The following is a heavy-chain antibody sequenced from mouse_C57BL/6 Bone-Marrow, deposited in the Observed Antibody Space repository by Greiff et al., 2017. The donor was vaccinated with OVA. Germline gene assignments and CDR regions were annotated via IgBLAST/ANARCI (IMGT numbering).Heavy chain of an antibody. Sequence: VQLQQPGAELVKPGASVKLSCKASGYTFTSYWMHWVKQRPGQGLEWIGMIHPNSGSTNYNEKFKSKATLTVDKSSSTAYMQLSSLTSEDSAVYYCAREENDYERDWFAYWGQGTLVTVSA. V-gene: IGHV1-64*01. CDR1: GYTFTSYW. D-gene: IGHD2-4*01. CDR2: IHPNSGST. CDR3: AREENDYERDWFAY. J-gene: IGHJ3*01.